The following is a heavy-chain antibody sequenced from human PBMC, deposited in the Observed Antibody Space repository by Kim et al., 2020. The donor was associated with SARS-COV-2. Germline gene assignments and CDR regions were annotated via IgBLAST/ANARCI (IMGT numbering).Heavy chain of an antibody. CDR1: GFTFSKYW. CDR2: IKRDGSEK. J-gene: IGHJ4*02. D-gene: IGHD6-13*01. Sequence: GGSLRLSCAASGFTFSKYWMSWVRQAPGKGLEWVANIKRDGSEKYYVDSVRGRFTISRDNAQNSLFLQMNSLRVEDTAVYYCTSWGAGNYWGPGTLVTVSS. CDR3: TSWGAGNY. V-gene: IGHV3-7*01.